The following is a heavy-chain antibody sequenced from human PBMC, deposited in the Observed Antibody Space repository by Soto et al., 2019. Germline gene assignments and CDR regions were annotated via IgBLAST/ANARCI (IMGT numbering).Heavy chain of an antibody. CDR3: AREFAGRYYYYYGMDV. CDR2: ISYDGSNK. V-gene: IGHV3-30-3*01. Sequence: TGESLRLSCAASGFTFSSYAMHWVRQAPGKGLEWVAVISYDGSNKYYADSVKGRFTISRDNSKNTLYLQMNSLRAEDTAVYYCAREFAGRYYYYYGMDVWGQGTTVTVSS. D-gene: IGHD3-10*01. CDR1: GFTFSSYA. J-gene: IGHJ6*02.